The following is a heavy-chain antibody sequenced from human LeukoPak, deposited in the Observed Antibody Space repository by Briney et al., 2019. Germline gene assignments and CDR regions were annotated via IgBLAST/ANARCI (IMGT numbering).Heavy chain of an antibody. J-gene: IGHJ4*02. Sequence: GGSLRLSCAASGFTFDIYEMNWVRQAPGKGLEWISYISSDRNVIYYADSVKGRFTISRDSAKYSLYLQMNSLRAEDTAVYYCAGSKYPEPQDLNFWGQGTLVAVSS. D-gene: IGHD4-11*01. V-gene: IGHV3-48*03. CDR2: ISSDRNVI. CDR3: AGSKYPEPQDLNF. CDR1: GFTFDIYE.